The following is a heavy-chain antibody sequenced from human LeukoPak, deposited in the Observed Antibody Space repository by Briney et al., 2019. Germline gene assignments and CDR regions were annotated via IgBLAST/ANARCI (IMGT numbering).Heavy chain of an antibody. Sequence: QPGGSLRLSCEASGFTFSSYGMHWVRQAPGKGLEWVAGISYDGSNKYYADSVKGRFTISRDNSKNTLYLQTNSLRAEDTAVYYCAKDLRISLGTYGSHYYYGMDVWGQGTTVIVSS. J-gene: IGHJ6*02. V-gene: IGHV3-30*18. D-gene: IGHD3-10*01. CDR1: GFTFSSYG. CDR3: AKDLRISLGTYGSHYYYGMDV. CDR2: ISYDGSNK.